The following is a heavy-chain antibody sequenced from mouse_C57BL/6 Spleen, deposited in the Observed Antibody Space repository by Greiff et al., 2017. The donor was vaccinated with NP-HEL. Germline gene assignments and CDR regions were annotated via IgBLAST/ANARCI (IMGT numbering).Heavy chain of an antibody. V-gene: IGHV5-15*01. CDR2: ISNLAYSI. CDR3: ARQGVSYYFDY. CDR1: GFTFSDYG. Sequence: EVKVVESGGGLVQPGGSLKLSCAASGFTFSDYGMAWVRQAPRKGPEWVAFISNLAYSIYYADTVTGRFTFSRENAKNTLYLEMSSLRSEDTAMYYCARQGVSYYFDYWGQGTTLTVSS. J-gene: IGHJ2*01.